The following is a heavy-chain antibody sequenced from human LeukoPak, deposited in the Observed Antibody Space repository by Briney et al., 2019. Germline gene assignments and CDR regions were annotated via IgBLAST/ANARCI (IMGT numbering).Heavy chain of an antibody. J-gene: IGHJ6*04. CDR3: AKLARRYYYGSGRDGMDV. Sequence: GGSLRLSCAASGFTFSSYAMSWVRQAPGKGLEWVSAISGSGGSTYYADSVKGRFTISRDNSKNTLYLQMNSLRAEDTAVYYCAKLARRYYYGSGRDGMDVWGKGSTVTVSS. CDR2: ISGSGGST. V-gene: IGHV3-23*01. D-gene: IGHD3-10*01. CDR1: GFTFSSYA.